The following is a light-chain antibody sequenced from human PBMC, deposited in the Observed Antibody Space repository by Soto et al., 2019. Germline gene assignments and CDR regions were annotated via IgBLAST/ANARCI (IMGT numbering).Light chain of an antibody. CDR3: QQYGGSPFT. J-gene: IGKJ4*01. V-gene: IGKV3-20*01. CDR2: AAS. CDR1: QSVTSNY. Sequence: EVVLTQSPGTLSLSPGERATLSFRASQSVTSNYLAWYQQNPGQAPRLLIYAASSRATGIPDRFSGSGSGTDFTLTISRLEPEDFVVYYCQQYGGSPFTFGGGTKVEIK.